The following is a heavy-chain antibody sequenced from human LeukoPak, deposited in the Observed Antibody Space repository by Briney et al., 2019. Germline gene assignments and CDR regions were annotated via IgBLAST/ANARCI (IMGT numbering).Heavy chain of an antibody. Sequence: SETLSLTCTDSGGSISSSYYYGGWIRQPPGKGLEWIGNIYYSGITYYNPSLKSRVTISVDTSKNQFSLKLSSVTAADTAVYYCARLLKVGYYYYMDVWGKGTTVTISS. CDR2: IYYSGIT. CDR3: ARLLKVGYYYYMDV. D-gene: IGHD1-26*01. V-gene: IGHV4-39*01. J-gene: IGHJ6*03. CDR1: GGSISSSYYY.